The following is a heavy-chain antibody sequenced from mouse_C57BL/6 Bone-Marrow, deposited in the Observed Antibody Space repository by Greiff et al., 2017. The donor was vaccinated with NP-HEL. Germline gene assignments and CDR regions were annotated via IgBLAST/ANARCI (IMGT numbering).Heavy chain of an antibody. V-gene: IGHV14-4*01. CDR1: GFNIKDDY. CDR2: IDPENGDT. Sequence: VQLKESGAELVRPGASVKLSCTASGFNIKDDYMHWVKQRPEQGLEWIGWIDPENGDTEYASKFQGKATITADTSSNTAYLQLSSLTSEDTAVYYCTRVYGYFDVWGTGTTVTVSS. J-gene: IGHJ1*03. CDR3: TRVYGYFDV.